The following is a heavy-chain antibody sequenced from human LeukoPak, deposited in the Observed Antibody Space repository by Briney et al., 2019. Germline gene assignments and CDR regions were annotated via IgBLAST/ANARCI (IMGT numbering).Heavy chain of an antibody. CDR1: GFTFSSSA. V-gene: IGHV3-23*01. D-gene: IGHD6-19*01. CDR2: ISNNGGYT. J-gene: IGHJ4*02. CDR3: AKDSREKQFMRPVAGLFDY. Sequence: GGSLRLSCAASGFTFSSSAMSWVRQAPGKGLEWVSAISNNGGYTYYADSVQGRFTISRDNSKSTLCLQMNSLRAEDTAVYYCAKDSREKQFMRPVAGLFDYWGQGTLVTVSS.